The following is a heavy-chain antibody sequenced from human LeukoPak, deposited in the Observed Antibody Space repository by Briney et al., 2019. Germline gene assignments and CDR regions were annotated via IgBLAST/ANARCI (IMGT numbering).Heavy chain of an antibody. V-gene: IGHV4-59*01. D-gene: IGHD6-19*01. CDR3: ARSSVSRYYIDY. CDR2: IHYTGST. Sequence: PSETLSLTCTVSSGSISTYYWSWIRQPPGKGLEWIGYIHYTGSTNYNPSLKSRVSISIDTSKNQFSLKLSSVTAADTAVYYCARSSVSRYYIDYWGQGTLVTVSS. CDR1: SGSISTYY. J-gene: IGHJ4*02.